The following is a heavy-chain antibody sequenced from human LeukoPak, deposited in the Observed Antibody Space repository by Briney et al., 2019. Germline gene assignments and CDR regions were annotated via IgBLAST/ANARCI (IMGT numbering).Heavy chain of an antibody. J-gene: IGHJ5*02. V-gene: IGHV1-2*02. D-gene: IGHD2-2*01. CDR1: GYTFTRYY. CDR3: ARGPIVVVPAAISRESWFDP. CDR2: INPNSGGT. Sequence: GASVKVSCKASGYTFTRYYMHWVRQAPGQGLEWMGWINPNSGGTNYAQKFQGRVTMTRDTYISTAYMELSRLRSDDTAVYYCARGPIVVVPAAISRESWFDPWGQGTLVTVSS.